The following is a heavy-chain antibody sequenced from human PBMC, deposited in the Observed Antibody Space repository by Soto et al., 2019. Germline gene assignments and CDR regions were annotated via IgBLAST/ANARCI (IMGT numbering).Heavy chain of an antibody. Sequence: QVQLQESGPGLVKPSQTLSLTCTVSGGSISTVNYWWSWIRQSPDMGLEWIGHIYNGGRTYNNPSLESRVTMSVDTPKNQLSLPLSSVSAADTAVYYCARGPSGDKVDSWGQGTLVTVSS. J-gene: IGHJ4*02. CDR3: ARGPSGDKVDS. V-gene: IGHV4-30-4*01. D-gene: IGHD7-27*01. CDR2: IYNGGRT. CDR1: GGSISTVNYW.